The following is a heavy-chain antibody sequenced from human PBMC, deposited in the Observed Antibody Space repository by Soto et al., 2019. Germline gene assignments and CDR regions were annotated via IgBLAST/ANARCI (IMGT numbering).Heavy chain of an antibody. J-gene: IGHJ4*02. CDR3: ARLYGSGSYYVYFFDY. Sequence: SETLSLTCAVSGYSINSGHYWGWIRQPPGKGLEWIGSIYHSGSTYYNPSLKSRVTISVDTSENHFSLKLSSVTAADTAVYYCARLYGSGSYYVYFFDYWGQGTLVTVSS. CDR2: IYHSGST. D-gene: IGHD3-10*01. V-gene: IGHV4-38-2*01. CDR1: GYSINSGHY.